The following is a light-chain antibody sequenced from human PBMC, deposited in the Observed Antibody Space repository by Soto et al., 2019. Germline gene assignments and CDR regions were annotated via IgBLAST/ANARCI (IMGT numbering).Light chain of an antibody. CDR3: QQYYNWPYT. J-gene: IGKJ2*01. CDR2: GAS. CDR1: QSVSSN. Sequence: EIVMTQSPDTLSVSPGEIATLSCRASQSVSSNLAWYQQKPGQAPRLLIFGASTRATGIPARFSGSGSGTEFTLTISSLQSEDFAVYHCQQYYNWPYTFGQGTPLEIK. V-gene: IGKV3-15*01.